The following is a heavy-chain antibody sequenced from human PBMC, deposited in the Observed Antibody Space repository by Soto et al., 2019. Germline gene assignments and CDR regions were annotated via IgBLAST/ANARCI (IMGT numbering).Heavy chain of an antibody. Sequence: ASVKVSCKVSGYTLTELSMHWVRQAPGKGLEWMGGFDPEDGETIYAQKFQGRVTMTEDTSTDTAYMELSSLRSEDTALYYCAKGRSYYSYYGVDVWGQGTTVTVSS. CDR1: GYTLTELS. CDR2: FDPEDGET. J-gene: IGHJ6*02. CDR3: AKGRSYYSYYGVDV. V-gene: IGHV1-24*01.